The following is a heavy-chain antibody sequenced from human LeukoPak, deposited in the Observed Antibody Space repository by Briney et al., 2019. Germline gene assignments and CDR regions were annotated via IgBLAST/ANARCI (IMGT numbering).Heavy chain of an antibody. CDR1: GYTFTNYG. CDR3: ARAVPGYDFWSGYLSGNAFDI. J-gene: IGHJ3*02. V-gene: IGHV1-18*01. D-gene: IGHD3-3*01. Sequence: ASVKVSCKASGYTFTNYGITWVRQAPGQGLEWMGWISAYNGNTNYAQKLQGRVTMTTDTSTSTAYMELRSLRSDDTAVYYCARAVPGYDFWSGYLSGNAFDIWGQGTMVTVSS. CDR2: ISAYNGNT.